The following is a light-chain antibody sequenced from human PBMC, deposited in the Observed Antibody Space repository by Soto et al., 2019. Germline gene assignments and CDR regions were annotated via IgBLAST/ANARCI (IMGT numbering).Light chain of an antibody. V-gene: IGLV1-47*01. CDR1: RSNIGSNY. CDR3: TTWDDTLRSVV. CDR2: KND. Sequence: QSVLTQPPSASGTPGQRVTISCSGGRSNIGSNYVYWYQQFPGTAPKLLIFKNDQRPSGVPDRFSGSKSGTSASLAISGLRSEDEADFYCTTWDDTLRSVVFGGGTKLTV. J-gene: IGLJ2*01.